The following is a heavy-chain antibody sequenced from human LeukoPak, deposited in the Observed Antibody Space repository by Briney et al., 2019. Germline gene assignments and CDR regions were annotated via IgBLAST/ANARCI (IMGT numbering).Heavy chain of an antibody. V-gene: IGHV1-18*01. D-gene: IGHD2-2*01. CDR1: GYTFTSYG. CDR2: ISAYNGNT. CDR3: ARVDCSSTSCYVGAY. Sequence: ASVKVSCKASGYTFTSYGISWVRQAPGQGLEWMGWISAYNGNTNYAQKLQGRVTMTTDTSTSTAYMELRSLRSDDTAVYYCARVDCSSTSCYVGAYWGQGTLVTVSS. J-gene: IGHJ4*02.